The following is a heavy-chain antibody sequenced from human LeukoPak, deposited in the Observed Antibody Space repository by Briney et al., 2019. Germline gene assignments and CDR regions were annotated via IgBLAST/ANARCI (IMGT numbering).Heavy chain of an antibody. CDR1: GFTFSRHW. V-gene: IGHV3-7*01. D-gene: IGHD1-1*01. J-gene: IGHJ1*01. Sequence: GGSLRLSCATSGFTFSRHWMSWVRQAPGKGLEWVANINQDGSGKYYVDSVKGRLTISRDNAKNSLYLQMNSLRSEDTAIYYCAEGTTGWGQGTLVTVFS. CDR2: INQDGSGK. CDR3: AEGTTG.